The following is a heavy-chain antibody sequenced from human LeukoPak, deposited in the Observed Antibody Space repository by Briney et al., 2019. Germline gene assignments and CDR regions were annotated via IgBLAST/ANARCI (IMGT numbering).Heavy chain of an antibody. V-gene: IGHV4-34*01. CDR2: INHSGST. CDR1: GGSFSGYY. CDR3: ARPKDGYYFDY. D-gene: IGHD5-24*01. J-gene: IGHJ4*02. Sequence: SETLSLTCAVYGGSFSGYYWSWIRQPPGKGLEWIGEINHSGSTNYNPSLKSRVTISVDTSKNQFSLKLSSVTAADTAVYYCARPKDGYYFDYWGQGTLVTVSS.